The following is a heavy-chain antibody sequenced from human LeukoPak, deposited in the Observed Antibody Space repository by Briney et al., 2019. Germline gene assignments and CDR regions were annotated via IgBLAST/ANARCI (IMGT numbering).Heavy chain of an antibody. CDR1: GYTFTGYY. Sequence: ASVKVSRKASGYTFTGYYMHSVRQAPGQGLEWMGWINPNSGGTNYAQKFQGRVTMTRDTSISTAYMELSRLRSDDTAVYYCARECSSSFVPNWFDPWGQGTLVTVSS. J-gene: IGHJ5*02. CDR3: ARECSSSFVPNWFDP. D-gene: IGHD6-13*01. CDR2: INPNSGGT. V-gene: IGHV1-2*02.